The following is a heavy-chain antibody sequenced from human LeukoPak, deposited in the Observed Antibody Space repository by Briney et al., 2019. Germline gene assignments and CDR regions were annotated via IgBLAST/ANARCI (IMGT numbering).Heavy chain of an antibody. Sequence: ASVKVSCKASGYTFTSYGISWVRQAPGQGLEWMGWISGYNGYTHYAHNLQGRVTMTTDTSTSTAYMELRSLRSDDTAVYYCARDEARYSSGYYPNWFDPWGQGTLVTVSS. CDR3: ARDEARYSSGYYPNWFDP. D-gene: IGHD3-22*01. V-gene: IGHV1-18*01. CDR1: GYTFTSYG. CDR2: ISGYNGYT. J-gene: IGHJ5*02.